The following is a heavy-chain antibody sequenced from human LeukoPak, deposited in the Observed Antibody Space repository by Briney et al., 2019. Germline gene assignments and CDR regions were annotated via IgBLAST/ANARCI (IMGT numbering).Heavy chain of an antibody. V-gene: IGHV3-23*01. J-gene: IGHJ4*01. CDR2: IRGSGDRT. CDR1: GFTFSSYA. D-gene: IGHD1-26*01. CDR3: AKPSGSGVDY. Sequence: PGGSLRLSCAASGFTFSSYAMSWVRQAPGKGLEWVSAIRGSGDRTHYADSVKGRFTISRDNSKNTLYLQMNSVRSEDTALYYCAKPSGSGVDYWGQGTRVTVSS.